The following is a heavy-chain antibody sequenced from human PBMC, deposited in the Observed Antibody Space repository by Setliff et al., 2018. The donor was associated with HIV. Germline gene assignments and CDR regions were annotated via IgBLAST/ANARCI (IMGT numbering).Heavy chain of an antibody. J-gene: IGHJ3*02. CDR1: GFTFSSYA. D-gene: IGHD3-3*01. CDR3: ARDSVPDILTYYNFWSGSAGGAFDI. CDR2: ISYDGSNK. V-gene: IGHV3-30*04. Sequence: GGSLRLSCAASGFTFSSYAMHWVRQAPGKGLEWVAVISYDGSNKYYADSVKGRFTISRDNSKNTLYLQMNSLRAEDTAVYYCARDSVPDILTYYNFWSGSAGGAFDIWGQGTMVTVSS.